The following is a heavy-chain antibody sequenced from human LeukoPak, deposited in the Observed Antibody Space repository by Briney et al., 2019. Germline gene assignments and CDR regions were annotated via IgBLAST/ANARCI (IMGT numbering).Heavy chain of an antibody. CDR3: ARGTGITIFGVVSPYYYYGMDV. CDR1: GGSFSGYY. J-gene: IGHJ6*02. Sequence: PSETLSLTCAVYGGSFSGYYWGWIRQPPGKGLEWIGEINHSGSTNYNPSLKSRVTISVDTSKNQFSLKLSSVTAVDTAVYYCARGTGITIFGVVSPYYYYGMDVWGQGTTVTVSS. V-gene: IGHV4-34*01. CDR2: INHSGST. D-gene: IGHD3-3*01.